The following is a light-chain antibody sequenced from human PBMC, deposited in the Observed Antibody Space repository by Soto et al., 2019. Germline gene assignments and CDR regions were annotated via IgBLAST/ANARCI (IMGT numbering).Light chain of an antibody. CDR2: DAS. V-gene: IGKV3-11*01. J-gene: IGKJ1*01. CDR1: QSVTNY. CDR3: QQRLNWPPG. Sequence: EIFLTQSPDTLSLSPRERATLSCRASQSVTNYIAWYQQRPGQAPRLLIYDASNRATGVPARFSGSGSGTDFTLTISDLEPADFGLYYCQQRLNWPPGFGQGTK.